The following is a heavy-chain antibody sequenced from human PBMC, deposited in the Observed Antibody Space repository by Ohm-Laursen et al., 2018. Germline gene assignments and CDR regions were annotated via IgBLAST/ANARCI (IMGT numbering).Heavy chain of an antibody. Sequence: SSVKVSCKTSGYTFTSYGISWVRQALGQGLEWMGWISAYNGNTYYAQKLQGRVTMTTDTSTSTAYVELRSLRSDDTAVFFCARDLYYYDSSDYYQDTFDIWGQGTMVTVSS. CDR2: ISAYNGNT. D-gene: IGHD3-22*01. CDR3: ARDLYYYDSSDYYQDTFDI. J-gene: IGHJ3*02. V-gene: IGHV1-18*01. CDR1: GYTFTSYG.